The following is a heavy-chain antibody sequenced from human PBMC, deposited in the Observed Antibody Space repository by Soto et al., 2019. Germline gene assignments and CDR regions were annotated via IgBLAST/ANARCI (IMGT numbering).Heavy chain of an antibody. CDR3: ARDRPPDIAVAGNDAFDI. CDR1: GYTFTSYG. CDR2: ISAYNGNT. J-gene: IGHJ3*02. D-gene: IGHD6-19*01. Sequence: QVQLVQSGAEVKKPGASVKVSCKASGYTFTSYGISWVRQAPGQGLEWMGWISAYNGNTNYAQKLQGRVTMTTDTSKSTGYMELRGLRSDDTAVYYWARDRPPDIAVAGNDAFDIWGQGTMVTVSS. V-gene: IGHV1-18*04.